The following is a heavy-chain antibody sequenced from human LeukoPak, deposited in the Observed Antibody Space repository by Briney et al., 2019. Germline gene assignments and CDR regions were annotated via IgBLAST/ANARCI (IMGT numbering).Heavy chain of an antibody. CDR2: INAGNGNT. D-gene: IGHD3-10*01. CDR1: GYTFTNDA. V-gene: IGHV1-3*01. Sequence: ASVKVSCKASGYTFTNDAIHWVRQAPGQRLEWMGWINAGNGNTKYSQKFQGRVTITRDTSASTAYMELSSLRSEDTAVYYCARYYGSGWLDAFDIWGQGTMVTVSS. CDR3: ARYYGSGWLDAFDI. J-gene: IGHJ3*02.